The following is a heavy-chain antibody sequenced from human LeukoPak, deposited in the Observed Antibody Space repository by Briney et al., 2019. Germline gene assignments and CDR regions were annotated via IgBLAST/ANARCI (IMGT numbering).Heavy chain of an antibody. Sequence: ASVRVSCKASGYTFTSCGISWVRQAPGQELEWMGWISAYSGNTNYAQKLQGRVTMTTDTSTSTAYMELRSLRSDDTAVYYCARISGQTWELLKLLYYYGMDVWGQGTTVTVSS. CDR2: ISAYSGNT. V-gene: IGHV1-18*01. CDR3: ARISGQTWELLKLLYYYGMDV. J-gene: IGHJ6*02. CDR1: GYTFTSCG. D-gene: IGHD1-26*01.